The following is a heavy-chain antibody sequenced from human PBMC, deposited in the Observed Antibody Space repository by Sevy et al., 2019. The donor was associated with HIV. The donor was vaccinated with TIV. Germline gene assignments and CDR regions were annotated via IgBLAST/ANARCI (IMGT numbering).Heavy chain of an antibody. D-gene: IGHD5-18*01. V-gene: IGHV4-30-4*01. Sequence: SETLSLTCTVSGGSISSGDYYWSWIRQPPGKGLEWIGYIYYSGSTYYNPSLKSRVTISVDTSKNQFSLKLSSVTAADTAVYYCARANSYAVWWFDPWGQGTLVTVSS. CDR2: IYYSGST. CDR3: ARANSYAVWWFDP. CDR1: GGSISSGDYY. J-gene: IGHJ5*02.